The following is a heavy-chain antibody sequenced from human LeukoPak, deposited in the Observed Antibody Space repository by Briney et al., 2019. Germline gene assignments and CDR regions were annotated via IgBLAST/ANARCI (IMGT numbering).Heavy chain of an antibody. J-gene: IGHJ5*02. CDR3: APLGWTRS. Sequence: GGSLRLSCAASGFTFSNYGMNWVRQAPGKGLEWVSGISGSGGSTYYADSVKGRFTISRDNSKNTLYLQMNSLRAEDTAVYYCAPLGWTRSWGQGTLVTVSS. V-gene: IGHV3-23*01. CDR1: GFTFSNYG. D-gene: IGHD4-23*01. CDR2: ISGSGGST.